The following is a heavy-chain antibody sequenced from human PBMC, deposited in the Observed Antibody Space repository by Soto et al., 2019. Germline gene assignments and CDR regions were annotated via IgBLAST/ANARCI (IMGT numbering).Heavy chain of an antibody. D-gene: IGHD6-13*01. CDR1: GYTFTSYG. J-gene: IGHJ6*02. Sequence: ASVKVSCKASGYTFTSYGISWVRQAPGQGLEWMGWISAYNGNKNYAQKLQGRVTMTADQSTSTAYMELWSLRSVDTAVYDCAGASPRRWAAAARYYYYYGMDVWGQGTTVTVSS. V-gene: IGHV1-18*01. CDR2: ISAYNGNK. CDR3: AGASPRRWAAAARYYYYYGMDV.